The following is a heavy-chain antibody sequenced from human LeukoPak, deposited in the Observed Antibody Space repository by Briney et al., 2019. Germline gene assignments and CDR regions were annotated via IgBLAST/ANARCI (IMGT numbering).Heavy chain of an antibody. CDR2: ISSSSSYI. J-gene: IGHJ3*02. Sequence: GGSLRLSCAASGFTLSSYSMNWVRQAPGKGLEWVSSISSSSSYIYYADSVKGRFTISRDNAKNSLYLQMNSLRAEDTAVYYCARDRGSGGAFDIWGQGTMVTVSS. CDR3: ARDRGSGGAFDI. D-gene: IGHD6-19*01. CDR1: GFTLSSYS. V-gene: IGHV3-21*01.